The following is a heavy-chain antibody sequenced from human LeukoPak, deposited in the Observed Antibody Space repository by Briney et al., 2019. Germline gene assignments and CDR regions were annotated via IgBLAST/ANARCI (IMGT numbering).Heavy chain of an antibody. V-gene: IGHV4-31*03. Sequence: PSQTLSRISTVSGYSINSGGSYWSWIRQHPGKGLEWIGYIYYSGNTYYNPSLKSRVTISVDTSKNQFSLKLSSVTAADTAVYYCARDKRGTLPRSYWSFDLWGRGTLVTVSS. CDR3: ARDKRGTLPRSYWSFDL. J-gene: IGHJ2*01. CDR2: IYYSGNT. D-gene: IGHD1-1*01. CDR1: GYSINSGGSY.